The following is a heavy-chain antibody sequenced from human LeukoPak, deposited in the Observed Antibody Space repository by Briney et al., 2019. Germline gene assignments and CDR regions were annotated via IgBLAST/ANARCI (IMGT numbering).Heavy chain of an antibody. Sequence: PSETLSLTCTVSGGSISSYYWSWIRQPPGKGLEWIGYIYYSGSTNYNPSLKSRVTISVDTSKNQFSLKLSSVTAADTAVYYCARGLVPYDILTGYYSRYFDLWGRGTLVTVSS. J-gene: IGHJ2*01. CDR2: IYYSGST. CDR1: GGSISSYY. V-gene: IGHV4-59*01. CDR3: ARGLVPYDILTGYYSRYFDL. D-gene: IGHD3-9*01.